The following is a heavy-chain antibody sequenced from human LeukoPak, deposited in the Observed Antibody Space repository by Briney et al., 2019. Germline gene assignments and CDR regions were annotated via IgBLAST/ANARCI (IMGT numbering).Heavy chain of an antibody. D-gene: IGHD6-19*01. CDR2: IYYSGST. CDR1: GGSISSYY. Sequence: PWETLSLTCTVSGGSISSYYWSWIRQPPGKGLEWIGYIYYSGSTNYNPSLKSRVTISVDTSKNQFSLKLSSVTAADTAVYYCARVGSGWYGYGMDVWGQGTTVTVSS. CDR3: ARVGSGWYGYGMDV. V-gene: IGHV4-59*01. J-gene: IGHJ6*02.